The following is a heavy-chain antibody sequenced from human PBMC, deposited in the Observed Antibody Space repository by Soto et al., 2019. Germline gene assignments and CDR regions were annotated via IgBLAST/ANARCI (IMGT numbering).Heavy chain of an antibody. J-gene: IGHJ4*02. CDR2: IYYSGST. V-gene: IGHV4-39*01. Sequence: ASETLSPPCTVSGGSISSSSYYRGWIRQPPGKGVEWIGSIYYSGSTYYNPSLKSRVTISVDTSKNQFSLKLSSVTAADTAVYYCARGISMIVVVIRARYYFDYWGQGTLVTVSS. D-gene: IGHD3-22*01. CDR1: GGSISSSSYY. CDR3: ARGISMIVVVIRARYYFDY.